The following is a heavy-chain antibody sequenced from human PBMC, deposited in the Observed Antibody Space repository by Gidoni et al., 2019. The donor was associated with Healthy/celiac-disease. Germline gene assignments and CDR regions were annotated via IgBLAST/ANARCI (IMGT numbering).Heavy chain of an antibody. CDR2: INPSGGST. D-gene: IGHD3-10*01. Sequence: QVQLVQSGAEVKKPGASVKVSCKASGYTFTSYYMHWVRQAPGQGLEWMGIINPSGGSTSYAQKFQGRVTMTRDTSTSTVYMELSSLRSEDTAVYYCARDANYYGSGSYYSDYWGQGTLVTVSS. CDR3: ARDANYYGSGSYYSDY. J-gene: IGHJ4*02. V-gene: IGHV1-46*03. CDR1: GYTFTSYY.